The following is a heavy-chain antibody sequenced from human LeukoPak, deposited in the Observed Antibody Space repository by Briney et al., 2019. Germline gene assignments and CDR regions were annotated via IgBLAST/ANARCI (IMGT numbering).Heavy chain of an antibody. CDR1: GYTFTSYY. D-gene: IGHD1-26*01. J-gene: IGHJ5*02. CDR3: ARDNSVGGTAWWFDP. CDR2: INPSGSST. V-gene: IGHV1-46*01. Sequence: ASVKVSCKASGYTFTSYYMHWVRQAPGQGLEWMGLINPSGSSTSYAQKFHGRLSLTRDMSTSTDYMELSSLRSEDTAVYYCARDNSVGGTAWWFDPWGQGTLVTVSS.